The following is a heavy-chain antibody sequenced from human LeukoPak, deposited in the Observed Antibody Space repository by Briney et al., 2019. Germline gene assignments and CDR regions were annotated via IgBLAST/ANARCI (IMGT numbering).Heavy chain of an antibody. V-gene: IGHV4-34*01. Sequence: SETLSLTCAVYGGSFSGYYWSWIRQPPGKGLEGIGEINHSGSTNYNPSLKSRVTISVDTSKNQFSLKLSSVTAADTAVYYCARSAAAGLYYYYYYMDVWGKGTTVTVSS. CDR1: GGSFSGYY. D-gene: IGHD6-13*01. CDR2: INHSGST. CDR3: ARSAAAGLYYYYYYMDV. J-gene: IGHJ6*03.